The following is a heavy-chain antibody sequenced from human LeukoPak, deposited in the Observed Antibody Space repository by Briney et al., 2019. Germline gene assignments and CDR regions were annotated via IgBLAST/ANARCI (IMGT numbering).Heavy chain of an antibody. CDR2: IYHSGST. J-gene: IGHJ3*02. CDR3: AREFGELSRYSYAFDI. V-gene: IGHV4-38-2*02. Sequence: SETLSLTCTVSGYSISSGYYWGWIRQPPGKGLEWIGSIYHSGSTYYNPSLKSRVTISVDTSKNQFSLKLSSVTAADTAVYYCAREFGELSRYSYAFDIWGQGTMVTVSS. D-gene: IGHD3-10*01. CDR1: GYSISSGYY.